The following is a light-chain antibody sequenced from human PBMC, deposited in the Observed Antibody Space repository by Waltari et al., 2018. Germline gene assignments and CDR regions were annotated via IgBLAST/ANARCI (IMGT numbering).Light chain of an antibody. J-gene: IGKJ1*01. Sequence: DIQMTQSPFSLSASVGDRVTITCRAIQSISSYLKWYQQKPGQAPKLLIDAASSLQSGIPSRFSGRGSGGDFTLSSSSLQPEDFATYCCQQSYSQTRTFGQGTKVEIK. CDR2: AAS. CDR3: QQSYSQTRT. CDR1: QSISSY. V-gene: IGKV1-39*01.